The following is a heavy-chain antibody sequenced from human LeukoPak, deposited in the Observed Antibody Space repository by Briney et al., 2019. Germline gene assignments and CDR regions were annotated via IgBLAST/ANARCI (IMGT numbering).Heavy chain of an antibody. CDR2: INPNSGGT. CDR1: GYTFTGYY. V-gene: IGHV1-2*02. Sequence: ASVKVSCKASGYTFTGYYMHWVRQAPGQGLEWMGWINPNSGGTNYAQKFQGRVTMTRDTSISTAYMELSRLRSDDTAVYYCARAARYYDVLTGHTFYFDYWGQGTLVTVSS. D-gene: IGHD3-9*01. J-gene: IGHJ4*02. CDR3: ARAARYYDVLTGHTFYFDY.